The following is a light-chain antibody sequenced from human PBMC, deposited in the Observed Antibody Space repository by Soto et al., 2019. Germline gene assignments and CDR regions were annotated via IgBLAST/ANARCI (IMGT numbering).Light chain of an antibody. CDR1: SSDVGGYNY. J-gene: IGLJ2*01. CDR2: DVS. V-gene: IGLV2-14*01. CDR3: SSYTSSSTPAVV. Sequence: QSVLTQPASVSGSPGQSITISCTGTSSDVGGYNYVSWYQQHPGKAPKLMIYDVSNRPSGVSNRFSGSKSGNTASLTISALQAEDEADYNCSSYTSSSTPAVVFGGGTKLTVL.